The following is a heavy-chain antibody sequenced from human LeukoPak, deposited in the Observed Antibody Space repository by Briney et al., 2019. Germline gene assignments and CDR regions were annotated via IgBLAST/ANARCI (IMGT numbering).Heavy chain of an antibody. CDR2: IYTSGST. V-gene: IGHV4-39*07. D-gene: IGHD6-13*01. J-gene: IGHJ4*02. CDR3: ARTPRAAAGYYFDY. Sequence: SETLSLTCTVSGGSISSSSYYWGWIRQPPGKGLEWIGRIYTSGSTNYNPSLKSRVIISVDTSKNQFSLKLSSVTAADTAVYYCARTPRAAAGYYFDYWGQGTLVTVSS. CDR1: GGSISSSSYY.